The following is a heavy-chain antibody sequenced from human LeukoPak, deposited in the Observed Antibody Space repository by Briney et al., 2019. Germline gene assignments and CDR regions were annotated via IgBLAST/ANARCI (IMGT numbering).Heavy chain of an antibody. CDR1: GDSIINFY. CDR3: ARLDENFDILTGYFRY. J-gene: IGHJ4*02. Sequence: SETLSLTCDVSGDSIINFYWSRVRQSPGKGLEWIGHIYYSGSTTYNPSLRTRVNISLDTSKKVFSLNLNSLTAADTAVYYCARLDENFDILTGYFRYWGQGTLVSVSS. D-gene: IGHD3-9*01. CDR2: IYYSGST. V-gene: IGHV4-59*01.